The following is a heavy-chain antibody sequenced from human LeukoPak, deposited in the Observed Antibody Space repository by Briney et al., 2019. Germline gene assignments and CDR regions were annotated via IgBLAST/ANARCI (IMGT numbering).Heavy chain of an antibody. V-gene: IGHV3-20*03. Sequence: GFTXDDXXXSWVXHAPGKXXXXXSGINWNGGSTGYADSVKGRFTISRDNAKNSLYLQMNSLRAEDTALYYCARGLVRGNDAFDIWGQGTMVTVSS. CDR2: INWNGGST. CDR1: GFTXDDXX. J-gene: IGHJ3*02. D-gene: IGHD2-8*02. CDR3: ARGLVRGNDAFDI.